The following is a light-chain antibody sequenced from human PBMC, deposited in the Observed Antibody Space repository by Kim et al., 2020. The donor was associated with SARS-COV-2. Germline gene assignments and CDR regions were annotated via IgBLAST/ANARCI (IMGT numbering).Light chain of an antibody. J-gene: IGLJ2*01. CDR1: NLVARS. CDR3: QVWDSDTDHVV. Sequence: SYELTQPPSVSVAPGRTATISCGGNNLVARSVHWYQQKPGQAPVLVMYYNNDRPSGIPERFSASTSGNTATLTISRVEAGDEADYFCQVWDSDTDHVVFGGGTQLT. V-gene: IGLV3-21*01. CDR2: YNN.